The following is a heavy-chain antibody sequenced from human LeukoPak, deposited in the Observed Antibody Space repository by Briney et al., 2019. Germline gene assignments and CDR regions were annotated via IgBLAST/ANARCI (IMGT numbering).Heavy chain of an antibody. J-gene: IGHJ4*02. CDR2: IWYDGSNK. Sequence: GGSLRLSCAASGFTFSSYGMHWVRQAPGKGLEWVAVIWYDGSNKYYADSVKGRFTISRDNSKNTLYLQMNSLRAEDTAVYYCAKDRAVAGTFYFDYWGRGTLVTVSS. V-gene: IGHV3-33*06. CDR3: AKDRAVAGTFYFDY. D-gene: IGHD6-19*01. CDR1: GFTFSSYG.